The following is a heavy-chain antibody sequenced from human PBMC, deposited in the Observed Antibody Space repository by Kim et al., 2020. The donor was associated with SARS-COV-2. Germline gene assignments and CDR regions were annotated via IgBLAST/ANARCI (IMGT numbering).Heavy chain of an antibody. D-gene: IGHD1-1*01. Sequence: SETLSLTCTVSDGSIRSYYWTWIRQPPGKGLEWLGYIHYSWTTKYNPSLSRRVTISIDTSKNQFSLKLSPVTTADTAVYYCARPRSTGTTLGPFDIWGQG. CDR3: ARPRSTGTTLGPFDI. CDR1: DGSIRSYY. J-gene: IGHJ3*02. V-gene: IGHV4-59*13. CDR2: IHYSWTT.